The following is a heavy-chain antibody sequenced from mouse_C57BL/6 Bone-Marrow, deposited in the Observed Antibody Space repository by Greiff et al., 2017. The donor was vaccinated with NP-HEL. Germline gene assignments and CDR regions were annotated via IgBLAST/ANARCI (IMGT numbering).Heavy chain of an antibody. Sequence: VQLQQSGAELVRPGASVKLSCTASGFTFTSYCISWVQQTTGQGLEWIGVICPRTSDSSSNEKFTGKATLTADKSSSTAYMELRSVTSEDSAVYFCEMVTTGAMDYWGQGTSVTVSS. V-gene: IGHV1-81*01. CDR1: GFTFTSYC. D-gene: IGHD2-2*01. J-gene: IGHJ4*01. CDR2: ICPRTSDS. CDR3: EMVTTGAMDY.